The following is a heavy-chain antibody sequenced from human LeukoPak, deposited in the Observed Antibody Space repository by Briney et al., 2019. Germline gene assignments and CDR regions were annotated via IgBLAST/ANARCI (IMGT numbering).Heavy chain of an antibody. Sequence: PGGSLRLSCAASGFTFSIYNMNWARQSPGKGLEWVSYISSSSDTMFYPRSVKGRFTISRDNAKNSLYLQMYSLRDEDTAVYYCARDDSITSGHFDLWGRGTLVTVSS. CDR2: ISSSSDTM. CDR1: GFTFSIYN. D-gene: IGHD3-3*02. V-gene: IGHV3-48*02. CDR3: ARDDSITSGHFDL. J-gene: IGHJ2*01.